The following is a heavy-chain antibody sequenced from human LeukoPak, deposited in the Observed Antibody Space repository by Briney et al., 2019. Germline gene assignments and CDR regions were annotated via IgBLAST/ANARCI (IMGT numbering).Heavy chain of an antibody. CDR2: INEDGGEI. CDR3: VRSDHPGCWFDP. CDR1: GFTFSNSW. J-gene: IGHJ5*02. Sequence: TGGSLRLSCAASGFTFSNSWMNWVRQAPKKGLEWVSSINEDGGEIHYVDSVKGRFTISRDNAKNSLYLQMNSLTAEDTAVHYFVRSDHPGCWFDPWGQGTLVTVSS. V-gene: IGHV3-7*01.